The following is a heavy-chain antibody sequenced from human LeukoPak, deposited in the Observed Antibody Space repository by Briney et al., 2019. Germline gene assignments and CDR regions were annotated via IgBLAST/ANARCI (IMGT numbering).Heavy chain of an antibody. V-gene: IGHV1-46*01. Sequence: ASVKVSCKASGYTFTSYYMHWVRQAPGQGLEWMGIINPSGGSTSYAQKFQGRVTMTRDTSTGTVYMELSSLRSEDTAVYYCARGAYYYDSSGYWFLYWGQGTLVTVSS. D-gene: IGHD3-22*01. J-gene: IGHJ4*02. CDR1: GYTFTSYY. CDR3: ARGAYYYDSSGYWFLY. CDR2: INPSGGST.